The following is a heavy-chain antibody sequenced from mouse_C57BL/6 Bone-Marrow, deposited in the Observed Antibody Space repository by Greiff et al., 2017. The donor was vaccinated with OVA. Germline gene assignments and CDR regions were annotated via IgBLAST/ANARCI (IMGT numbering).Heavy chain of an antibody. CDR3: EVVLWNYFYY. V-gene: IGHV1-66*01. CDR2: ICPGSGNT. J-gene: IGHJ2*01. Sequence: QVQLQQSGPELVKPGASVKISCKASGYSFKSYYIHWVKQRPGKGLEWIGWICPGSGNTKYNEQFKGQATLTAETYDSTAYLQLSSRTSEYSAVYDCEVVLWNYFYYWGQGTTLTVSS. CDR1: GYSFKSYY. D-gene: IGHD1-1*02.